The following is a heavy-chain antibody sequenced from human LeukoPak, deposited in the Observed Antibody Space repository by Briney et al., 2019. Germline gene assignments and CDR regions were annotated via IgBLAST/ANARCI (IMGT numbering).Heavy chain of an antibody. CDR2: IKNDGSER. J-gene: IGHJ4*02. D-gene: IGHD3-3*01. CDR3: ATDRGWRTSGYYLYYFEY. V-gene: IGHV3-7*01. CDR1: GFTFSSYW. Sequence: PGGSLRLSCAVSGFTFSSYWMHWVRQAPGKGLEWVASIKNDGSERYYVDSVRGRYTISRDNTKNSLFLQMSSLRAEDTAVYYCATDRGWRTSGYYLYYFEYWGQGTLVTFSS.